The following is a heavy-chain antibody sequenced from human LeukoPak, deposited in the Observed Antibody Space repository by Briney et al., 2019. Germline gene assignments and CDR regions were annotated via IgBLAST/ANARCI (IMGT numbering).Heavy chain of an antibody. J-gene: IGHJ4*02. CDR3: ARGPPPDFDC. Sequence: PSQTLSLTCTVSGGSISSSDWWSWVRQPPGKGLEWIGEMYHVGSTNYNPSLESRVTISVDKSNNQFSLKLSSVTAADTAVYYCARGPPPDFDCWGQGTLVTVSS. CDR2: MYHVGST. V-gene: IGHV4-4*02. CDR1: GGSISSSDW.